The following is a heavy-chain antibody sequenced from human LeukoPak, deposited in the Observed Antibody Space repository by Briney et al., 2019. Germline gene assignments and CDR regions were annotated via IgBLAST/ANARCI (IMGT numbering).Heavy chain of an antibody. CDR3: ARGEKTRIFGVVIVHYYYYMDV. V-gene: IGHV1-8*01. D-gene: IGHD3-3*02. J-gene: IGHJ6*03. CDR1: GYTFTSYD. CDR2: MNPNSGNT. Sequence: ASVKVSCKASGYTFTSYDINWVRQATGQGLEWMGWMNPNSGNTGYAQKFQGRVTMTRNTSISTAYMELSSLRSEDTAVYYCARGEKTRIFGVVIVHYYYYMDVWGKGTTVTVSS.